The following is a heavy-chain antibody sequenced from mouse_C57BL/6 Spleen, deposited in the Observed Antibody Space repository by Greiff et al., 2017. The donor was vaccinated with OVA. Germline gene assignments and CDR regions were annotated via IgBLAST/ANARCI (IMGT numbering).Heavy chain of an antibody. J-gene: IGHJ4*01. CDR2: IDPANGNT. V-gene: IGHV14-3*01. CDR3: AITTVVARYAMDY. D-gene: IGHD1-1*01. CDR1: GFNIKNTY. Sequence: EVKLQESVAELVRPGASVKLSCTASGFNIKNTYMHWVKQRPEQGLEWIGRIDPANGNTKYAPKFQGKATITADTSSNTAYLQLSSLTSEDTAIDYCAITTVVARYAMDYWGQGTSVTVSA.